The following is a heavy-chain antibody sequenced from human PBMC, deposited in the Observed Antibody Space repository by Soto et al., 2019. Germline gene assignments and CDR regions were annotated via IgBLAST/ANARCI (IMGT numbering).Heavy chain of an antibody. D-gene: IGHD1-1*01. CDR1: GGSINSGDSS. CDR3: ARGAAYLAWIYDS. J-gene: IGHJ5*01. V-gene: IGHV4-30-2*01. CDR2: MYHTGSA. Sequence: QLQLQESGSGLVKPSQTLSLTCAVSGGSINSGDSSWNWIRQAPGKGLECIGYMYHTGSAYYNPSLQTRVTISLDKSRHHFSLQLTSATAADTAVYSCARGAAYLAWIYDSWGQGTLVTVSS.